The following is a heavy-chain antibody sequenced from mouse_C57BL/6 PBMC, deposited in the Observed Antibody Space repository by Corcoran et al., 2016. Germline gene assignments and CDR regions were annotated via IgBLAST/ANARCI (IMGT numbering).Heavy chain of an antibody. J-gene: IGHJ4*01. D-gene: IGHD4-1*01. Sequence: EVQLQQSGPVLVKPGASVKMSCKASGYTFTDYYMNWVKQSHGKSLEWIGVINPYNGVPSYNQKFKGKATLTVDKSSSTAYMELNSLTSEDSAVYYCAITGTSAMDYWGQGTSVTVSS. CDR1: GYTFTDYY. CDR3: AITGTSAMDY. V-gene: IGHV1-19*01. CDR2: INPYNGVP.